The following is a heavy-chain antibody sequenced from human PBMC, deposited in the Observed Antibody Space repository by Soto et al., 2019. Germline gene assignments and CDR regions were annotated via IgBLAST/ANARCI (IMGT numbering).Heavy chain of an antibody. CDR3: ARALYRSGTYYAFDN. CDR1: GYTPTNYD. J-gene: IGHJ4*02. D-gene: IGHD1-26*01. CDR2: ISAYNGNT. V-gene: IGHV1-18*01. Sequence: ASVKVSCKTSGYTPTNYDIGWVRQAPGQGLEWMGWISAYNGNTNSAQKLQGRLTMTTDTSTRTAYMELRGLRSDDTAVYYCARALYRSGTYYAFDNWGQGTLVTVSS.